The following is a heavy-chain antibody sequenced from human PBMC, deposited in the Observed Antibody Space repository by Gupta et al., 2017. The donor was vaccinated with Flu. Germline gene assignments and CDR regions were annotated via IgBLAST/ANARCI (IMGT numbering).Heavy chain of an antibody. D-gene: IGHD1-14*01. CDR2: INSSSSYI. V-gene: IGHV3-21*06. J-gene: IGHJ4*02. Sequence: EVQLVVSGQGLVKAGGSQRLSRTVSACRSSRYDMNWGRQSPGRGREWVSSINSSSSYINYANSVKGPYTNTRDNAHNSVFLQMDSLRADDTAVYDCVRYHSTTWRKGNYFDDWGQGTLVTVSS. CDR1: ACRSSRYD. CDR3: VRYHSTTWRKGNYFDD.